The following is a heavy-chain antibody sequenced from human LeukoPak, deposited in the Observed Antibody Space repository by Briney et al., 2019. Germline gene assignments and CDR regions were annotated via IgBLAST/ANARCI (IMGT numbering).Heavy chain of an antibody. D-gene: IGHD5-18*01. CDR1: GGSFSGQS. CDR2: IDHGGST. J-gene: IGHJ4*02. CDR3: ARQPNVDTSMVTLDS. Sequence: SETLSLTCAVYGGSFSGQSWNWIRQPPGRGLEWIGEIDHGGSTNYNPSFKRRVTMSVDTSKNQFSLKLTSVTAADTAVYYCARQPNVDTSMVTLDSWGQGTLVTVSS. V-gene: IGHV4-34*01.